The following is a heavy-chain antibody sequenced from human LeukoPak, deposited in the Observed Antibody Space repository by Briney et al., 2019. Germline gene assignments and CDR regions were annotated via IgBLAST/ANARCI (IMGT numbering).Heavy chain of an antibody. CDR2: TYYRSKWYS. CDR3: AKSNGYGLVDI. V-gene: IGHV6-1*01. J-gene: IGHJ3*02. Sequence: SQTLSLTCAISGDSVSRNTAGWNWIRQSPSRGLEWLGRTYYRSKWYSDFAPSVRNRITINPDTSKNQFSLQLNSVTAADTAVYYCAKSNGYGLVDIWGQGTMVTVSS. D-gene: IGHD3-10*01. CDR1: GDSVSRNTAG.